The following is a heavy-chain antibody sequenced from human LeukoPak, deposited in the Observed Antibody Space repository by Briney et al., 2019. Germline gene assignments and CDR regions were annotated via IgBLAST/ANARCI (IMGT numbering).Heavy chain of an antibody. CDR3: ARDGDFWSGYYN. Sequence: GASVKVSCKASGYTFTSYDINWVRQATGQGLEWMGWMSPNSGDTGYAQKFQGRVTMTRNTSISTAYMELSSLRSEDTAVYYCARDGDFWSGYYNWGQGTLVTVSS. CDR1: GYTFTSYD. V-gene: IGHV1-8*01. J-gene: IGHJ4*02. CDR2: MSPNSGDT. D-gene: IGHD3-3*01.